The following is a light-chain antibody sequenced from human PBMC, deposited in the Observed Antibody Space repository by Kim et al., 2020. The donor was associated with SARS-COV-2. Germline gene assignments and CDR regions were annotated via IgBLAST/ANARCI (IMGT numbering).Light chain of an antibody. CDR1: QSISSSY. Sequence: SPGERATLSCRASQSISSSYLSWYQQKPGQAPRLFIYGASSRATGIPDRFSGSGSGTDFSLTISGLEPEDFAVYYCQQYNTSPLTFGGGTKVHIK. V-gene: IGKV3-20*01. CDR2: GAS. CDR3: QQYNTSPLT. J-gene: IGKJ4*01.